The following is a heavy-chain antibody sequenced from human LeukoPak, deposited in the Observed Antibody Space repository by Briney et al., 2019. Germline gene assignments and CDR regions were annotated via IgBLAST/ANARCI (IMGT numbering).Heavy chain of an antibody. J-gene: IGHJ4*02. CDR1: GGSFSGYY. Sequence: PSETLSLTCAVYGGSFSGYYWSWIRQPPGKGLEWIGEINHSVSTNYNPSLKSRVTISEDTSKNQFSLKLSSVTAADTAVYYCARGKGRFGVVIIGGYYFDYWGQGTLVTVSS. D-gene: IGHD3-3*01. CDR3: ARGKGRFGVVIIGGYYFDY. CDR2: INHSVST. V-gene: IGHV4-34*01.